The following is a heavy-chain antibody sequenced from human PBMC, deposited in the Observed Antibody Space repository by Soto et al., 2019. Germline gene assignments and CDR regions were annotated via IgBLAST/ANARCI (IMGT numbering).Heavy chain of an antibody. CDR3: ATSRAGGSGSYPHYYYYYGMDV. CDR2: INHSGST. V-gene: IGHV4-34*01. CDR1: GGSFSGYY. D-gene: IGHD3-10*01. Sequence: SETLSLTCAVYGGSFSGYYWSWIRQPPGKGLEWIGEINHSGSTNYNPSLKSRVTISVDTSKNQFSLKLSSVTAADTAVYYCATSRAGGSGSYPHYYYYYGMDVWGQGTTVTVSS. J-gene: IGHJ6*02.